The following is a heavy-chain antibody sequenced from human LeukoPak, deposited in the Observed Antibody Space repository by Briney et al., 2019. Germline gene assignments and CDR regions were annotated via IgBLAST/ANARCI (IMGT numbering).Heavy chain of an antibody. CDR3: ARDQDGYGNWFDP. J-gene: IGHJ5*02. D-gene: IGHD5-24*01. V-gene: IGHV3-23*01. CDR2: ISGSGTST. Sequence: GGSLRLSCAASGFTFSSYAMSWVRQAPGKGLEWVSGISGSGTSTYYADSVKGRFTISRDNAKNTLYLQMNSLRAEDTAVYYCARDQDGYGNWFDPWGQGTLVTVSS. CDR1: GFTFSSYA.